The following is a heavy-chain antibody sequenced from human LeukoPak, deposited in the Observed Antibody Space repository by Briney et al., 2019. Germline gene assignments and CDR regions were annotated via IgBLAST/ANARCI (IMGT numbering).Heavy chain of an antibody. CDR3: AGGVGWLADN. CDR1: GFTFSRNW. Sequence: PGGSLRLSCAGSGFTFSRNWMNWVRQAPGKGLEWVANIKQDGSEKYYVDSVKGRFTISRDNAKNSLHLQMNSLRVEDTAVYCCAGGVGWLADNWGQGTLVTVSS. J-gene: IGHJ4*02. CDR2: IKQDGSEK. V-gene: IGHV3-7*01. D-gene: IGHD6-19*01.